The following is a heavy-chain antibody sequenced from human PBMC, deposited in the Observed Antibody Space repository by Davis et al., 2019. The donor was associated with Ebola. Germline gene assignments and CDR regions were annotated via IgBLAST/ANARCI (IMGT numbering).Heavy chain of an antibody. D-gene: IGHD2-21*02. Sequence: AASVKVSCKASGYTFTTYTMHWVRQAPGQGLEWMGWINTNTGNPLYARGFTGQFVFSVDTSASTAYLQISSLKAEDTAVYFCARQEEYCGGDCYSGIAYWGQGTLVAVSS. CDR1: GYTFTTYT. CDR2: INTNTGNP. V-gene: IGHV7-4-1*02. J-gene: IGHJ4*02. CDR3: ARQEEYCGGDCYSGIAY.